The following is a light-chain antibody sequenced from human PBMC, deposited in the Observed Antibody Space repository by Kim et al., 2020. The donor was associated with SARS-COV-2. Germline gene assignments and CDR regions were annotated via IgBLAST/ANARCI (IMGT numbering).Light chain of an antibody. CDR1: QGISNY. V-gene: IGKV1-27*01. CDR2: AAS. J-gene: IGKJ1*01. CDR3: QQCKGAPWT. Sequence: AAVGDRVTITCRASQGISNYLAWYQQKPGKVPKLLIYAASALRSGVPSRFSGSGSGTDFTLTITRLQPEDVAVYYCQQCKGAPWTFGHGTKVDIK.